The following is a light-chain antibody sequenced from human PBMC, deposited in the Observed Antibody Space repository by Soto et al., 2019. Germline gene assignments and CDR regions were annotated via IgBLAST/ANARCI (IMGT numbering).Light chain of an antibody. Sequence: EIVLTQSPDTLSLSPGERATVSCRASQTVSNNYLAWYQQKPGQAPRLLLYGASTRPTGIPDRFSGSGSGTDFTLTISRLEPEDFAVYYCLQHKSYPRTFGQGTKVEIK. J-gene: IGKJ1*01. CDR1: QTVSNNY. CDR3: LQHKSYPRT. CDR2: GAS. V-gene: IGKV3-20*01.